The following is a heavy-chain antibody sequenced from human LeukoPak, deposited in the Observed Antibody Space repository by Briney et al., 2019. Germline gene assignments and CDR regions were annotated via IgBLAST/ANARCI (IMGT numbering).Heavy chain of an antibody. CDR3: ARGHATMVRGVIVSKDWDY. J-gene: IGHJ4*02. Sequence: ASVKVSCKASGYTFTGYYMHWVRQAPGQGLEWMGWINPNSGGTNYAQKFQGRVTMTRDTSISTAYMELSSLRSEDTAVYYCARGHATMVRGVIVSKDWDYWGQGTLVTVSS. CDR1: GYTFTGYY. V-gene: IGHV1-2*02. D-gene: IGHD3-10*01. CDR2: INPNSGGT.